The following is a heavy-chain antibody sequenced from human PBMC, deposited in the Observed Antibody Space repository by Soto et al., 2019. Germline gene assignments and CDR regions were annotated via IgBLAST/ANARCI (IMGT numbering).Heavy chain of an antibody. J-gene: IGHJ4*02. Sequence: PSETLSLTCTVSCGSISYYYWCWIRQPPGKGLEWIGSIYYSGNTHYNPSLKSRVTISVDTSMNQFPLNLDSVTAVDSAVYYCVRGGYVHAFDYWGQGALVTVSS. V-gene: IGHV4-59*01. D-gene: IGHD5-12*01. CDR1: CGSISYYY. CDR2: IYYSGNT. CDR3: VRGGYVHAFDY.